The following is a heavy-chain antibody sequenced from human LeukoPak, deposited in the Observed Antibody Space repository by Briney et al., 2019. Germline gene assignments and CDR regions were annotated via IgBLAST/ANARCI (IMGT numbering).Heavy chain of an antibody. CDR1: GGSITSDY. CDR2: IYYTGST. Sequence: SETLSLTCTLSGGSITSDYWSWIRQPPGEGLEWIGYIYYTGSTNYNPSLRSRVTMSVDASKNQFSLKLSSVTAADTAVYYCARAPAGPPYYYMNVWDKGTTVTVSS. CDR3: ARAPAGPPYYYMNV. J-gene: IGHJ6*03. V-gene: IGHV4-59*01.